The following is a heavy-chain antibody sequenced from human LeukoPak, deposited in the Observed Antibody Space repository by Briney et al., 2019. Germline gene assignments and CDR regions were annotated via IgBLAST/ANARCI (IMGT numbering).Heavy chain of an antibody. CDR3: ARYCSGASCYLGLDY. J-gene: IGHJ4*02. V-gene: IGHV3-23*01. Sequence: GRSLRLSCAASGFTFNNYFMTWVRQAPGKGLEWVSTISGSAGSTYYADFVKGLFTISRDNSRNTLYLQMNSLRADDTAVYYCARYCSGASCYLGLDYWGQGTLVTVSS. CDR2: ISGSAGST. D-gene: IGHD2-2*01. CDR1: GFTFNNYF.